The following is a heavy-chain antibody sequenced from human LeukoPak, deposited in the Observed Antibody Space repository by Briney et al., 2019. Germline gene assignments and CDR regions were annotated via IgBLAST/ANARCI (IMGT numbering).Heavy chain of an antibody. Sequence: ASVKVSCKASGYTFTSYYMHWVRQAPGQGLEWMGIINPSGGSTSYAQKFQGRVTMTRDMSTSTVYMELSSLRSEDTAVYYCARGGYCSRGSCYSLFIWGQGTLVTVSS. V-gene: IGHV1-46*01. CDR1: GYTFTSYY. CDR3: ARGGYCSRGSCYSLFI. D-gene: IGHD2-15*01. J-gene: IGHJ4*02. CDR2: INPSGGST.